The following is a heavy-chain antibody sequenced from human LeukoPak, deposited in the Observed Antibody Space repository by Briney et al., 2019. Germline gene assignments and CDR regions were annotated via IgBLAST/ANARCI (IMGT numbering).Heavy chain of an antibody. CDR2: IYYSGTT. CDR1: GGSLSSYY. Sequence: SEALSLTCTVSGGSLSSYYWSWIRQPPGKGLEWIGYIYYSGTTNYNPSLKSRVTISVDTSQNQFSLKLNSVTAADTAVYYCARGHYYDSSGYYAKNFAYWGQGTLVTVSS. CDR3: ARGHYYDSSGYYAKNFAY. D-gene: IGHD3-22*01. J-gene: IGHJ4*02. V-gene: IGHV4-59*01.